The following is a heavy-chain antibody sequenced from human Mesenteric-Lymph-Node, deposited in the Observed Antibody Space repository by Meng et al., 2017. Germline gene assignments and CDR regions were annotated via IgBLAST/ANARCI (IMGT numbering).Heavy chain of an antibody. V-gene: IGHV3-33*08. D-gene: IGHD2-15*01. J-gene: IGHJ6*02. CDR2: IWYDGGNK. CDR1: GFTFRDYW. CDR3: ARDQDIMHVMDV. Sequence: GGSLRLSCEASGFTFRDYWMSWVRQAPGKGLEWVAVIWYDGGNKYYADSVKGRFTISRDNSQNTLYLQMNSLRDEDTAVYYCARDQDIMHVMDVWGQGTTVTVSS.